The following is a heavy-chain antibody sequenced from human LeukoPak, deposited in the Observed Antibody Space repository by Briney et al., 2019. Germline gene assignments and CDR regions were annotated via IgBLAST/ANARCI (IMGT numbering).Heavy chain of an antibody. D-gene: IGHD4-23*01. Sequence: SETLSLTCAVSGGSISSNNWWSWVRQPPGKGLEWIGEIYHSGSTSYSPSLKSRVTISVDKSKNQFSLKLSSVTAADTAVYYCATGRDYGGNSGTFDYWGQGTLVTVSS. CDR2: IYHSGST. CDR1: GGSISSNNW. CDR3: ATGRDYGGNSGTFDY. J-gene: IGHJ4*02. V-gene: IGHV4-4*02.